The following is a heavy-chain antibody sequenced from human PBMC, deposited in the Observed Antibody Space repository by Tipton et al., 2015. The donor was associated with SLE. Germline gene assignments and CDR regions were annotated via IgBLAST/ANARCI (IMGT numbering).Heavy chain of an antibody. Sequence: GLVKPSETLSLTCSVSGGSISTSSYYWGWIRQPPGKGLEWIGSIYYSGSTYYNPSLKSRVTISVDTSKNQFSLKLSSVTAADTAVYYCARDKIVGATRTFDIWGQGTMVTVSS. CDR3: ARDKIVGATRTFDI. CDR2: IYYSGST. V-gene: IGHV4-39*02. J-gene: IGHJ3*02. D-gene: IGHD1-26*01. CDR1: GGSISTSSYY.